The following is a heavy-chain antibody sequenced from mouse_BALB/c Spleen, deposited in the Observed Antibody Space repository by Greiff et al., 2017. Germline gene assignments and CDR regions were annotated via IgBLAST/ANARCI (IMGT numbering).Heavy chain of an antibody. Sequence: VQLQQPGAELVKPGASVKLSCKASGYTFTSYWMHWVKQRPGQGLEWIGEINPSNGRTNYNEKFKSKATLTVDKSSSTAYMQLSSLTSEDSAVYYCARGAGNWYFDVWGAGTTVTVSS. CDR2: INPSNGRT. CDR1: GYTFTSYW. CDR3: ARGAGNWYFDV. V-gene: IGHV1S81*02. D-gene: IGHD3-3*01. J-gene: IGHJ1*01.